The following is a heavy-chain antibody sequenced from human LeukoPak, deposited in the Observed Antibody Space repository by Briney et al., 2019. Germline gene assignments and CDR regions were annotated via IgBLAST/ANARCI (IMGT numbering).Heavy chain of an antibody. J-gene: IGHJ4*02. CDR3: ARGGYGDYLGH. Sequence: SVKVSCKATGGTFSSYAISWVRQAPGQGLEWMGRIIPILGIANYAQKFQGRVTITADKSTSTAYMELSSLRSEDTAVYYCARGGYGDYLGHWGQGTLVTVSS. V-gene: IGHV1-69*04. CDR1: GGTFSSYA. D-gene: IGHD4-17*01. CDR2: IIPILGIA.